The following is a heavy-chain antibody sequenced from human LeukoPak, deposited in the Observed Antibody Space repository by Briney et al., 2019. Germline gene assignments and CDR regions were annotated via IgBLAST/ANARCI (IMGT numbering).Heavy chain of an antibody. J-gene: IGHJ5*02. CDR1: GFTFSSYG. Sequence: GTLRLSCAASGFTFSSYGMNWVRQAPGKGLEWIGYIYYTGSTSYNPSLKSRVTMSLDASKNQFSLELNSVTPADTAVYYCARGGNYWPQWWFDPWGRGTLVSVSS. V-gene: IGHV4-59*01. D-gene: IGHD1-26*01. CDR3: ARGGNYWPQWWFDP. CDR2: IYYTGST.